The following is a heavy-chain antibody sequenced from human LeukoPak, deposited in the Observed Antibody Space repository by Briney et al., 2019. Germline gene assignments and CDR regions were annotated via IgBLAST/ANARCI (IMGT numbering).Heavy chain of an antibody. V-gene: IGHV3-30*04. CDR2: ISYDGSNK. J-gene: IGHJ4*02. CDR1: GFTFSSYA. CDR3: ARVRYSSGHYHDY. Sequence: GRSLRLSCAASGFTFSSYAMHWVRQAPGKGLEWVAVISYDGSNKYYADSVKGRFTISRDNSKNPLYLQMNSLRAEDTAVYYCARVRYSSGHYHDYWGQGTLVTVSS. D-gene: IGHD6-19*01.